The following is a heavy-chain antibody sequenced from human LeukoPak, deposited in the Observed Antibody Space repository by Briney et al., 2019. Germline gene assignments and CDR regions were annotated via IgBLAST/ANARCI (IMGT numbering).Heavy chain of an antibody. CDR1: GGSISSSSYY. CDR2: IYYSGST. CDR3: ARATPFWSGYYTAFDI. D-gene: IGHD3-3*01. Sequence: SETLSLTCTVSGGSISSSSYYWGWIRQPPGKGLEWIGSIYYSGSTYYNPSLKSRVTISVDTSKNQFSLKLSSVTAADTAVYYCARATPFWSGYYTAFDIWGQGTMVTVSS. V-gene: IGHV4-39*01. J-gene: IGHJ3*02.